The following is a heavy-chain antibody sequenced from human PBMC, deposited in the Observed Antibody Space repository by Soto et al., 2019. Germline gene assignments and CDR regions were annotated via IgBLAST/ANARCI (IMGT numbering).Heavy chain of an antibody. CDR1: GFTFSSYG. CDR3: AKETIQVGGPNYFDY. Sequence: GGSLRLSCAASGFTFSSYGMHWVRQAPGKGLEWVAVISYDGSNKYYADSVKGRFTISRDNPQSTLYLQMNSLRAEDTAIYYCAKETIQVGGPNYFDYWGQGVLVTVSS. D-gene: IGHD1-1*01. J-gene: IGHJ4*02. V-gene: IGHV3-30*18. CDR2: ISYDGSNK.